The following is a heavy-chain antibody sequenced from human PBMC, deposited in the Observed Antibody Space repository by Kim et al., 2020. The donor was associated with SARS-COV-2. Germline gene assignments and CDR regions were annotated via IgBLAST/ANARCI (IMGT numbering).Heavy chain of an antibody. V-gene: IGHV1-69*13. Sequence: SVKVSCKASGGTFSSYAISWVRQAPGQGLEWMGGIIPIFGTANYAQKFQGRVTITADESTSTAYMELSSLRSEDTAVYYCASVSPNGVVVPAAIYYYGMDVWGQGTTVTVSS. CDR3: ASVSPNGVVVPAAIYYYGMDV. D-gene: IGHD2-2*01. J-gene: IGHJ6*02. CDR2: IIPIFGTA. CDR1: GGTFSSYA.